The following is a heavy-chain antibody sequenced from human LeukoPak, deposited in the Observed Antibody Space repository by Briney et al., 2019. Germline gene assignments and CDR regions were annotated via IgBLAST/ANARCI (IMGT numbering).Heavy chain of an antibody. CDR1: GYTFTGYY. V-gene: IGHV1-2*02. CDR2: INPNSGGT. CDR3: ARGDNVLGYCSGDSCYEDYYYYMDV. Sequence: ASVKVSCKASGYTFTGYYMHWVRQAPGQGLEWMGWINPNSGGTNYAQKFQGRVTMTRDTSISTAYMELSRLRSDDTAVYYCARGDNVLGYCSGDSCYEDYYYYMDVWGKGTTVTISS. J-gene: IGHJ6*03. D-gene: IGHD2-15*01.